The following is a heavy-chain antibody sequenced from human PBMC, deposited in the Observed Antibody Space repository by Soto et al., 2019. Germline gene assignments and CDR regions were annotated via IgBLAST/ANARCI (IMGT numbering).Heavy chain of an antibody. Sequence: QVQLVESGGGLVKPGGSLRLSCAASGFTFSDYYMSWIRQAPGKGREWVSYISGSGNTIYHADSVKGRFTSSRDNAKNSRYLQMNSLRVEDTAVYYCAAYSRGDSPHWGQGTLVTVSS. V-gene: IGHV3-11*01. D-gene: IGHD2-21*01. J-gene: IGHJ4*02. CDR3: AAYSRGDSPH. CDR2: ISGSGNTI. CDR1: GFTFSDYY.